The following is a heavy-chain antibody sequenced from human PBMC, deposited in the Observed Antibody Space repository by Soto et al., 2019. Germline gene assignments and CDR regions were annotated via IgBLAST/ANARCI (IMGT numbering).Heavy chain of an antibody. CDR1: GYTFTSYY. CDR2: INPSGGST. CDR3: ARLVKDGYCSGGSCYLGAFDI. V-gene: IGHV1-46*01. J-gene: IGHJ3*02. D-gene: IGHD2-15*01. Sequence: GASVKVSCKASGYTFTSYYMHWVRQAPGQGLEWMGIINPSGGSTSYAQKFRGRVTMTRDTSTSTVYMELSSLRSEDTAVYYCARLVKDGYCSGGSCYLGAFDIWGQGTMVTVSS.